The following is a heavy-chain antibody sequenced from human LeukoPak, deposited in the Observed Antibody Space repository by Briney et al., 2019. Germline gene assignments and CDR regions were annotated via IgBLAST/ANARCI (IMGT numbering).Heavy chain of an antibody. CDR2: ISTYNGGT. CDR3: ARDGPGFGYFDH. CDR1: GYIFTDYH. J-gene: IGHJ4*02. D-gene: IGHD3-16*01. Sequence: ASVKVSCKASGYIFTDYHINWLRQAPGQGLEWIGWISTYNGGTKFLQKFQGRVILTTDTSTTTGYMELRSLTSDDTAVYYCARDGPGFGYFDHWGQGTVVTVSS. V-gene: IGHV1-18*01.